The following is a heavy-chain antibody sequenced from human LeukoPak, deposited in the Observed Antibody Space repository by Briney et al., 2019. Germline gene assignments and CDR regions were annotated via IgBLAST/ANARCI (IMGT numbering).Heavy chain of an antibody. Sequence: SQTLSLTCTVSGGSISSGGYYWSWIRQPPGKGLEWIGNVYYIGTTSYNSSLKTRVTISVDKSKNHFSLILTSVTAADTAVYFCARNTSSSPWFDPWGQGTLVTVSS. V-gene: IGHV4-30-2*03. CDR3: ARNTSSSPWFDP. D-gene: IGHD6-6*01. CDR1: GGSISSGGYY. J-gene: IGHJ5*02. CDR2: VYYIGTT.